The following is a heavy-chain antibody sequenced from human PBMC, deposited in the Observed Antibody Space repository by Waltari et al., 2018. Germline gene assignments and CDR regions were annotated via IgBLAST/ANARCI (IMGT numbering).Heavy chain of an antibody. Sequence: QVQLQESGPGLVKPSQTLSLTCTVSGGSISSGSYYWSWIRQPAGKGLEWIGYSYTSGSTNYNPSLKSRVTISVDTSKNQFSLKLSSVTAADTAVYYCARGTSTYYYGMDVWGQGTTVTVSS. J-gene: IGHJ6*02. V-gene: IGHV4-61*09. CDR2: SYTSGST. D-gene: IGHD2-8*01. CDR3: ARGTSTYYYGMDV. CDR1: GGSISSGSYY.